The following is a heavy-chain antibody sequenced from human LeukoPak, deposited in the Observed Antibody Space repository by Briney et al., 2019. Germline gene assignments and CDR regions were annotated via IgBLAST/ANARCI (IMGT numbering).Heavy chain of an antibody. CDR3: ARDGVSPDSSGYYYYYYYMDV. CDR1: GYTFTGYY. CDR2: INPNSGGT. J-gene: IGHJ6*03. Sequence: GASVKVSCKASGYTFTGYYMHWVRQAPGQGLEWMGWINPNSGGTNYAQKFQGRVTMTRDTSISTAYMELSRLRSDDTAVYYCARDGVSPDSSGYYYYYYYMDVWGKGTTVTVSS. D-gene: IGHD3-22*01. V-gene: IGHV1-2*02.